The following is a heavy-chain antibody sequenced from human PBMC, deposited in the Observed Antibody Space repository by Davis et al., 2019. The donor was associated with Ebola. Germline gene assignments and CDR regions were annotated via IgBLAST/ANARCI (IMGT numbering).Heavy chain of an antibody. J-gene: IGHJ6*02. V-gene: IGHV1-46*01. CDR1: GYTFTSYY. D-gene: IGHD5-18*01. CDR3: AFSRGYSYGPYYYYGMDV. CDR2: INPSGGST. Sequence: PGGSLRLSCAASGYTFTSYYMHWVRQAPGQGLEWMGIINPSGGSTSYAQKFQGRVTMTRDTSTSTVYMELSSLRSEDTAVYYCAFSRGYSYGPYYYYGMDVWGQGTTVTVSS.